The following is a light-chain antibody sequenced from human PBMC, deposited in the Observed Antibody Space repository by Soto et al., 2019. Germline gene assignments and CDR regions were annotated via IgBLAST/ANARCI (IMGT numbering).Light chain of an antibody. J-gene: IGLJ2*01. CDR3: YSAAGIDLVV. Sequence: SYELTQPSSVSVSPGQTASITCAGDVLAKKYARWFQQKPGQAPVLLIYNDSERPSGIPERFSGSGSGTTVTLTISGAQVEDEADYYCYSAAGIDLVVFGGGTKLTVL. CDR1: VLAKKY. V-gene: IGLV3-27*01. CDR2: NDS.